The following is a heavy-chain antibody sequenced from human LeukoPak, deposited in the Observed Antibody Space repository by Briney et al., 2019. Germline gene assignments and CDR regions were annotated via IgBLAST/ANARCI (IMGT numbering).Heavy chain of an antibody. D-gene: IGHD3-10*01. Sequence: ASETLSLTCTVSGGSISSGNFYWSWIRQLPGRGLEWIGYIYYSGSTYYNPSLKSRVTILVDTSKNKFSLKLASLTAADTAVYYCARVEGLGGSGNYYNPVGWFDPWGQGTLVTVSS. CDR3: ARVEGLGGSGNYYNPVGWFDP. CDR1: GGSISSGNFY. CDR2: IYYSGST. V-gene: IGHV4-30-4*08. J-gene: IGHJ5*02.